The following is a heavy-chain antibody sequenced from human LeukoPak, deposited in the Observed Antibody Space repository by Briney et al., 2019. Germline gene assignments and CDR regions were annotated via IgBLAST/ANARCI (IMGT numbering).Heavy chain of an antibody. CDR3: ARDYRSGYYPEY. J-gene: IGHJ4*02. Sequence: GGSLRLSCAASGFTFSNAWMNWVRQAPGKGLEWVANIKQDGSEKYYVDSVKGRFTISRDNAKNSLYLQMNSLRAEDTAVYYCARDYRSGYYPEYWGQGTLVTVSS. D-gene: IGHD3-22*01. V-gene: IGHV3-7*01. CDR1: GFTFSNAW. CDR2: IKQDGSEK.